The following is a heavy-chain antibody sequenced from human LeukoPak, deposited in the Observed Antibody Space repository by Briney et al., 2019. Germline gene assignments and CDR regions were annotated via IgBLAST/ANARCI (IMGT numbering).Heavy chain of an antibody. V-gene: IGHV1-18*01. CDR3: ARTPVVYAIRYYYYYGMDA. Sequence: GASVTVSCKASGYTFTSYGISWVRQAPGQGLEWMGWISAYNGNTNYAQKLQGRVTMTTDTSTSTAYMELRSLRSDDTAVYYCARTPVVYAIRYYYYYGMDAWGQGTTVTVSS. CDR2: ISAYNGNT. CDR1: GYTFTSYG. J-gene: IGHJ6*02. D-gene: IGHD2-8*02.